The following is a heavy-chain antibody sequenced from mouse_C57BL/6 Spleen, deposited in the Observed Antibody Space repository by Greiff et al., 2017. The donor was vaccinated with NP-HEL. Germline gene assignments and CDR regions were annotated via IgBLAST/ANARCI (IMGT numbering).Heavy chain of an antibody. D-gene: IGHD1-1*01. Sequence: VQLQQPGAELVKPGASVKVSCKASGYTFTSYWMHWVKQRPGQGLEWIGRIHPSDSDTNYNQKFKGKATLTVDKSSSTAYMQLSSLTSEDSAVYYCAIGDYGSSYKFAYWGQGTLVTVSA. CDR1: GYTFTSYW. J-gene: IGHJ3*01. V-gene: IGHV1-74*01. CDR2: IHPSDSDT. CDR3: AIGDYGSSYKFAY.